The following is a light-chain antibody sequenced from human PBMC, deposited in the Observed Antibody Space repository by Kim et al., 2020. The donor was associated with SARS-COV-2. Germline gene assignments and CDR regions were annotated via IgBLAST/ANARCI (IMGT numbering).Light chain of an antibody. CDR1: RSDVGGYNY. Sequence: GQSVTISCTGTRSDVGGYNYVSWYQQHPGKAPKLMIYDVSKRPSGVPDRFSASKSGNTASLTIFGLLTEDEADYYCCSYAGSYTWVFGGGTQLTVL. V-gene: IGLV2-11*03. CDR3: CSYAGSYTWV. CDR2: DVS. J-gene: IGLJ3*02.